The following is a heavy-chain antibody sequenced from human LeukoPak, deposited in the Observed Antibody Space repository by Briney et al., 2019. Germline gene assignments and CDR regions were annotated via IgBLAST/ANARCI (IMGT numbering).Heavy chain of an antibody. V-gene: IGHV1-8*01. D-gene: IGHD3-22*01. CDR3: ARGRTDYYDSSASFPALGY. J-gene: IGHJ4*02. Sequence: ASVKVSCKASGYTFTNYDVNWVRQATGQGLEWMGWMNPNNGDTAYAQKFQGRVTMTRDTSINTAYMELSSLRSEDTAVYYCARGRTDYYDSSASFPALGYWGQGTLVTVSS. CDR1: GYTFTNYD. CDR2: MNPNNGDT.